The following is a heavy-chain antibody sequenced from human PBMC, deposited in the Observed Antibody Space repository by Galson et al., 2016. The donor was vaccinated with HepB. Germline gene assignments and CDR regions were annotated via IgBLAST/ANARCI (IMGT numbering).Heavy chain of an antibody. V-gene: IGHV3-30*18. CDR3: AKDGGYYDFWSSYYWGFDY. Sequence: SLRLSCAASGFTFSSYGMHWVRQAPGKGLEWVAFISYDGSNKKYADSVKGRFTISRDNSKKTLYLQMNSLRAEDTAVYYCAKDGGYYDFWSSYYWGFDYWGQGTLVTVSS. CDR1: GFTFSSYG. D-gene: IGHD3-3*01. CDR2: ISYDGSNK. J-gene: IGHJ4*02.